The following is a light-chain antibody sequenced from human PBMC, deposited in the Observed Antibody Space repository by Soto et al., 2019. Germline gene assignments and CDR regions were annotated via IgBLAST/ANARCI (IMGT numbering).Light chain of an antibody. Sequence: EIVTPQSPATLSVSPAKSATLSCRASQSVSSNLAWHQQKPGQAPRVLMYGASTRATGIPARFSGSGSGTEFTLTISSLQAEDFAVYYCQQYDSSPSTFGQGTRLEIK. J-gene: IGKJ5*01. V-gene: IGKV3-15*01. CDR3: QQYDSSPST. CDR2: GAS. CDR1: QSVSSN.